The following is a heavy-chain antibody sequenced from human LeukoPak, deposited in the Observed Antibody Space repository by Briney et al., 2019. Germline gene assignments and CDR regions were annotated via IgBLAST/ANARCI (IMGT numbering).Heavy chain of an antibody. V-gene: IGHV3-74*01. CDR1: GFTFSSYW. J-gene: IGHJ4*02. Sequence: GGSLRLSCAASGFTFSSYWMHWVRQAPGKGLAWVSRINSDGSSTSYADSVKGRFTISRDNAKNTLYLQMNSLRAEDTAVYYCARGSLWGSFDYWGQGTLVTVSS. D-gene: IGHD7-27*01. CDR2: INSDGSST. CDR3: ARGSLWGSFDY.